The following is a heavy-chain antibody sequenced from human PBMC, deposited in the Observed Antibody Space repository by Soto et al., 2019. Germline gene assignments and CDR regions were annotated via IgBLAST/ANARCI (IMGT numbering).Heavy chain of an antibody. J-gene: IGHJ4*02. CDR2: VHYVGTT. CDR3: PRINYYDTRGYPYFLDY. CDR1: GGSMSRYF. V-gene: IGHV4-59*12. D-gene: IGHD3-22*01. Sequence: SETLSLTCTVSGGSMSRYFWSWIRQPPGKGLEWIGYVHYVGTTKYNPSHKSRFTISVDTSKKQFSLNLRCVTAADTAVYNCPRINYYDTRGYPYFLDYWGQGAPVTVSS.